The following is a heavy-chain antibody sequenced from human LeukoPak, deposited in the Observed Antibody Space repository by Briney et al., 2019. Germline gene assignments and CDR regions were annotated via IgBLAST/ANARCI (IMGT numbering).Heavy chain of an antibody. V-gene: IGHV1-8*01. CDR2: MNPNSGNT. CDR1: GYTFTSYD. Sequence: GASVKVSCKASGYTFTSYDINWVRQATGQGLEWMGWMNPNSGNTGYAQKFQGRVTMTRNTSISTAYMELSSLRSEDTAVYYCARGKSSGWYGGLYYYYMDVWGKGTTVTISS. D-gene: IGHD6-19*01. J-gene: IGHJ6*03. CDR3: ARGKSSGWYGGLYYYYMDV.